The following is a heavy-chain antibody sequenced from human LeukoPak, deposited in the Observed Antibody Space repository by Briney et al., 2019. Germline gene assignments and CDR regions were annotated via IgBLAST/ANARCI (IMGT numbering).Heavy chain of an antibody. D-gene: IGHD6-13*01. CDR2: IIPIFGTA. J-gene: IGHJ4*02. CDR1: GGTFSSYA. V-gene: IGHV1-69*01. Sequence: SVKVSCXASGGTFSSYAISWVRQALGQGLEWMGGIIPIFGTANYAQKFQGRVTITADESTSTAYMELSSLRSEDTAVYYCASMGLQLVPGYWGQGTLVTVSS. CDR3: ASMGLQLVPGY.